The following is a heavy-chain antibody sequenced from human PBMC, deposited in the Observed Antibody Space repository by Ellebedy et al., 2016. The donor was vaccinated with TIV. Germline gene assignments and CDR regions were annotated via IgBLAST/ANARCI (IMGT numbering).Heavy chain of an antibody. CDR2: ISRDGGTT. V-gene: IGHV3-43*01. J-gene: IGHJ6*02. Sequence: GESLKISXAASGFTFSSHSMNWVRQAPGKGLEWVSLISRDGGTTYYADSVKGRFTISRDNSKNSLYLQMNSLTPEDTALYYCAKAREHIVVVTASGMDVWGQGTTVTVSS. CDR1: GFTFSSHS. D-gene: IGHD2-21*02. CDR3: AKAREHIVVVTASGMDV.